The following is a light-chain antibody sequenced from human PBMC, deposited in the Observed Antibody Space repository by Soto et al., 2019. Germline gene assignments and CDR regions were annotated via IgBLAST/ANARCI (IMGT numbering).Light chain of an antibody. CDR3: QQYDSWPPWT. Sequence: EIVMTQSPATLSVSPGERATLSCRASQSVSSNLAWYQQKPGQAPRLLIYGASTRATGIPARFSGSGSGTESTLTISSLQSEDFVVYYCQQYDSWPPWTFGQGTKVDIK. J-gene: IGKJ1*01. V-gene: IGKV3-15*01. CDR2: GAS. CDR1: QSVSSN.